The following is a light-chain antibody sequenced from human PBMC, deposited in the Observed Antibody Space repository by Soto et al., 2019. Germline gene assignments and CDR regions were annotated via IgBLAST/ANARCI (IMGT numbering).Light chain of an antibody. V-gene: IGKV1-5*01. CDR3: QQYNRYSGT. CDR1: QSISSW. Sequence: DIQMTQSPSTLSASVGDRVTITCRASQSISSWLAWYQQKPGKAPKLLIYDASSLESGVPSRFSGSGSGTEFTLTISSLQPDDFATYYCQQYNRYSGTFGQGTEV. CDR2: DAS. J-gene: IGKJ1*01.